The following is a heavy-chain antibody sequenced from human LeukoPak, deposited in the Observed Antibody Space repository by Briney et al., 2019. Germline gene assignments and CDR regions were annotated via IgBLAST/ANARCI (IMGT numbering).Heavy chain of an antibody. V-gene: IGHV1-2*06. D-gene: IGHD2-15*01. CDR1: GYTFTGYY. CDR3: ARGMVVAATFDP. CDR2: INPNSGGT. Sequence: GASVKVSYKASGYTFTGYYMHWVRQAPGQGLEWMGRINPNSGGTNYAQKFQGRVTMTRDTSISTAYMELSRLRSDDTAVYYCARGMVVAATFDPWGQGTLVTVSS. J-gene: IGHJ5*02.